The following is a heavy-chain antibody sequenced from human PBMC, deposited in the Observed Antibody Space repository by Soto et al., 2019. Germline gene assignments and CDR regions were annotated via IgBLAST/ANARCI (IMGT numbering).Heavy chain of an antibody. CDR3: ARWVEVSLDYFDS. J-gene: IGHJ4*02. CDR2: VYHSGRT. CDR1: GGSISNGYHY. D-gene: IGHD2-15*01. Sequence: QVRLQESGPRLMESSQTLSLTCTVSGGSISNGYHYWSWVRQTPGKGLEWVGHVYHSGRTQYNPSLKSRVGILVDTSRNQFSLNLNFMTAADTAVYYCARWVEVSLDYFDSWGQGIPVTVSS. V-gene: IGHV4-30-4*01.